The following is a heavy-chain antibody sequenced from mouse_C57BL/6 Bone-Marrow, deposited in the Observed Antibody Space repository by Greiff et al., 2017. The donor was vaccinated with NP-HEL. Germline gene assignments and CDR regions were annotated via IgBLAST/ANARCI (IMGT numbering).Heavy chain of an antibody. V-gene: IGHV5-4*01. Sequence: EVKLVESGGGLVKPGGSLKLSCAASGFTFSSYAMSWVRQTPEKRLEWVATISDGGSYTYYPANVKGRFTISRDNAKNNLYLQMSHLKSEDTAMYYCARERGSIYYDYGGWYFDVWGTGTTVTVSS. CDR1: GFTFSSYA. CDR2: ISDGGSYT. J-gene: IGHJ1*03. D-gene: IGHD2-4*01. CDR3: ARERGSIYYDYGGWYFDV.